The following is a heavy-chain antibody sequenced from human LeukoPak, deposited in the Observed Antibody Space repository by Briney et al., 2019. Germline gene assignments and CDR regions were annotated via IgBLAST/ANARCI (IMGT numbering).Heavy chain of an antibody. CDR1: GGSISNYY. Sequence: SETLSLTCTVSGGSISNYYWSWIRQPPQKGLEWIGYIYYSGSTNYNPSLKSRLTISVDTSKNQFSLKLSSVTAADTAVYYCARSYGDYITGAYAFDVWGQGTMVTVSS. CDR2: IYYSGST. J-gene: IGHJ3*01. V-gene: IGHV4-59*08. D-gene: IGHD4-17*01. CDR3: ARSYGDYITGAYAFDV.